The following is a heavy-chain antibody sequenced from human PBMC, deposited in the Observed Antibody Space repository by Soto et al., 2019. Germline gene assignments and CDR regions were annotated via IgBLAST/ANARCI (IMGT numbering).Heavy chain of an antibody. CDR2: INAGNGNT. Sequence: GASVKVCCKDSVYTLKTYAIHWVRQAPGQRLEWMGWINAGNGNTKYSQRFQGRVTITRDTSASTAYMELSSLRSEDTAVYYCARNPTGTYLLDYWGQGALVTVSS. CDR1: VYTLKTYA. D-gene: IGHD1-26*01. V-gene: IGHV1-3*01. CDR3: ARNPTGTYLLDY. J-gene: IGHJ4*02.